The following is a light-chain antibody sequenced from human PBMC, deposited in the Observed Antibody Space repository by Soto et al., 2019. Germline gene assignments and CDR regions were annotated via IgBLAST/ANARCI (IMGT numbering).Light chain of an antibody. J-gene: IGKJ4*01. CDR3: QQSYTAPLT. Sequence: DIQMTQSPSSLSASVGDRVTITCRASQSISTYLNWYQQKPGKAPNLLIFAASTLQSGVPSRFSGSGSGTDFTLTIRSLQHEDFATYYCQQSYTAPLTFGGGTKVDIK. CDR1: QSISTY. V-gene: IGKV1-39*01. CDR2: AAS.